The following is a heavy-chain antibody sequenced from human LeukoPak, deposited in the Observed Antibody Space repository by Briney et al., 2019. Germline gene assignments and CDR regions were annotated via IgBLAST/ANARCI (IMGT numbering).Heavy chain of an antibody. D-gene: IGHD3-22*01. J-gene: IGHJ4*02. Sequence: GGSLRLSCAASGFTFSRYWMSWVRQAPGKGLEWVAVISYDGSKKYYADSVKGRFTISRDNSKNTVFLQMNSLRAEDTAVYYCAKGDSTGYYFHYGYYFDYWGQGTLVTVSS. V-gene: IGHV3-30*18. CDR1: GFTFSRYW. CDR2: ISYDGSKK. CDR3: AKGDSTGYYFHYGYYFDY.